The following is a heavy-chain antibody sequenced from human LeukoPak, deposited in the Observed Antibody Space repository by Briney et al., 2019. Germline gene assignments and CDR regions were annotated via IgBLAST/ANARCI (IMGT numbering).Heavy chain of an antibody. CDR3: ATVAGTGAYYFDY. J-gene: IGHJ4*02. V-gene: IGHV1-2*02. CDR1: GYTFTGYY. Sequence: ASVKVSCKASGYTFTGYYMHWVRQAPGQGLEWMGWINPNSGGTNYAQKFQGRVTITADKSTGTAYMELSSLRSEDTAVYYCATVAGTGAYYFDYWGQGTLVTVSS. D-gene: IGHD6-19*01. CDR2: INPNSGGT.